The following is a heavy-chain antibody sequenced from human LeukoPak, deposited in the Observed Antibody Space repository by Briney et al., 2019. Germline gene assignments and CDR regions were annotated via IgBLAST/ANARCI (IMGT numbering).Heavy chain of an antibody. CDR2: IYYTGST. CDR3: AGGIFDIGYYFDY. J-gene: IGHJ4*02. D-gene: IGHD2-15*01. CDR1: GDSISSYF. Sequence: SETLSLTCTVSGDSISSYFWSWIRQPPGKGLEWIGYIYYTGSTNYNPSLKSRVTISVDTSKNQFSLKLSSVTAADTAVYYCAGGIFDIGYYFDYWGQGTLVTVSS. V-gene: IGHV4-59*01.